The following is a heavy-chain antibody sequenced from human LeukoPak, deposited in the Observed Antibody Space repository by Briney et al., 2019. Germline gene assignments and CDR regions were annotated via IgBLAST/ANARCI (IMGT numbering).Heavy chain of an antibody. V-gene: IGHV3-21*04. CDR2: ISSSSYI. J-gene: IGHJ5*02. Sequence: GGSLRLSCAASGFTFSSYSMNWVRQAPGKGLEWVSSISSSSYIYYADSVKGRFTISRDNAKNSLYLQMNSLRAEDTAVYYCAREIVGTHKSRFDPWGQGTLVTVSS. CDR1: GFTFSSYS. D-gene: IGHD1-26*01. CDR3: AREIVGTHKSRFDP.